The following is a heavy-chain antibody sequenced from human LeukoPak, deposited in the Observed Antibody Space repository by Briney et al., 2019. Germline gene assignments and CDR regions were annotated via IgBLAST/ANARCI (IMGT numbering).Heavy chain of an antibody. CDR1: GYTFTGYY. V-gene: IGHV1-46*03. J-gene: IGHJ4*02. Sequence: GASVKVSCKASGYTFTGYYMHWVRQAPGQGLEWMGLINPSGGRAGYAQKFQGRVTMTSDTSTSTIYMEVNSLRSEDTAMYYCARDLTNWGQGTLVTVSS. CDR3: ARDLTN. D-gene: IGHD1-1*01. CDR2: INPSGGRA.